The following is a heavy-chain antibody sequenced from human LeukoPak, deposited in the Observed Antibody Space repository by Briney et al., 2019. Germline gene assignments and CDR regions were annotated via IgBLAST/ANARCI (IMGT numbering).Heavy chain of an antibody. Sequence: SETLSLTCTVSGASISSGSYYWNWIRQPAGKKLEWIRRFYTSGSTNYNPSLKSRVTISVDTSKNQFSLNLSSVTAADTAVYYCARNAFDIWGLGTMVIVSS. CDR2: FYTSGST. V-gene: IGHV4-61*02. CDR3: ARNAFDI. J-gene: IGHJ3*02. CDR1: GASISSGSYY.